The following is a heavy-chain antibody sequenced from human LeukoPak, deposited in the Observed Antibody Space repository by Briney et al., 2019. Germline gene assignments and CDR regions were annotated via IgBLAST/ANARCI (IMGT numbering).Heavy chain of an antibody. Sequence: ASVKVSFKASGYTFTSYGISWVRQAPGQGLEWMGWISAYNGNTNYAQKLQGRVTMTTDTSTSTAYMELRSLRSDDTAVYYCARLPITYSYFDWSQYYFDYWGQGTLVTVSS. CDR2: ISAYNGNT. J-gene: IGHJ4*02. CDR3: ARLPITYSYFDWSQYYFDY. V-gene: IGHV1-18*01. D-gene: IGHD3-9*01. CDR1: GYTFTSYG.